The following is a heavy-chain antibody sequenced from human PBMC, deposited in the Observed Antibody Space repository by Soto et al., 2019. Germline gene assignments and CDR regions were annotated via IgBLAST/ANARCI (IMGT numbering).Heavy chain of an antibody. Sequence: QVQLVQSGAEVKPPGSSVKVSCKASGGTFSTYAITWVRQAPGQGLEWMGGIIPLFGTANYAQKFQGRVTITADKSTSTAYMDLISLRSEDTAVYYCAIPTSGMFYFDLWGRGNLVTVSS. V-gene: IGHV1-69*14. D-gene: IGHD3-10*02. CDR3: AIPTSGMFYFDL. CDR2: IIPLFGTA. CDR1: GGTFSTYA. J-gene: IGHJ2*01.